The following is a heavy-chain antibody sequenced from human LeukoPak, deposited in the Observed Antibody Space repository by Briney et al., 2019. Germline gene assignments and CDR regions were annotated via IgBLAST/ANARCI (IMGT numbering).Heavy chain of an antibody. Sequence: SETLSLTCAVSGGSISSSNWWSWVRQPPGKGLEWIGEIYHSGSTNYNPSLKSRVTISVDKSKNQFSLKLSSVTAADTAVYYCARVHSSSWYIATSAFDIWGQGTMVTVSS. D-gene: IGHD6-13*01. V-gene: IGHV4-4*02. CDR3: ARVHSSSWYIATSAFDI. CDR2: IYHSGST. CDR1: GGSISSSNW. J-gene: IGHJ3*02.